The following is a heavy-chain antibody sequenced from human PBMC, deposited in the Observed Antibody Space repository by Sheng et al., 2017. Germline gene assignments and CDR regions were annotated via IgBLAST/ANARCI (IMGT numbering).Heavy chain of an antibody. D-gene: IGHD5-12*01. CDR2: ISSSSGYI. CDR1: GFTFSSYT. J-gene: IGHJ4*02. V-gene: IGHV3-21*01. CDR3: ARGRDGYNPPDY. Sequence: EVRLVASGGGLVKPGGSLRLSCAASGFTFSSYTMNWVRQAPGKGLEWVSSISSSSGYIYYAGSVKGRFTISRDNAKNSLYLQMNSLRAEDTAVYYCARGRDGYNPPDYWGQGTLVIVSS.